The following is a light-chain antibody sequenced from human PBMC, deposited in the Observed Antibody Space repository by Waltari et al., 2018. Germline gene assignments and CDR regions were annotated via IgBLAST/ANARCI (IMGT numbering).Light chain of an antibody. CDR1: QSVSSSY. J-gene: IGKJ1*01. Sequence: DIVLTQSPGTLSLSPGESATLSCRASQSVSSSYLAWYQQKPGQAPRLLIYGASSRATGIPDRFSGSGSGTDFTLTISRLEPEDFAVYYCQQYGSSPGTFGQGTKVEIK. CDR2: GAS. V-gene: IGKV3-20*01. CDR3: QQYGSSPGT.